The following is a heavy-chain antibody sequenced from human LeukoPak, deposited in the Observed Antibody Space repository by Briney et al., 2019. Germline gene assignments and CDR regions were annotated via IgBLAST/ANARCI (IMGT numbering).Heavy chain of an antibody. J-gene: IGHJ3*02. CDR3: AREVWAAAAPEAFDI. V-gene: IGHV4-39*07. CDR2: MYTSGST. D-gene: IGHD6-13*01. CDR1: GASITSSNYY. Sequence: SETLSLTCTVSGASITSSNYYWLWLRQPPGKGLEWIGRMYTSGSTNYNPSLKSRVTMSVDTSKNQFSLRLSSVTAADTAVYYCAREVWAAAAPEAFDIWGQGTMVAVSS.